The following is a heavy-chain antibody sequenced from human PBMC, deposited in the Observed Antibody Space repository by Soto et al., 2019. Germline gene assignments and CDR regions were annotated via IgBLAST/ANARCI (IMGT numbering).Heavy chain of an antibody. V-gene: IGHV3-23*01. J-gene: IGHJ6*03. CDR2: ISGSGGST. Sequence: GGSLRLSCAASGFTFSSYAMSWVRQAPGKGLEWVSAISGSGGSTYYADSVKGRFTISRDNSKNTLYLQMNSLRAEDTAVYYCAKSADTVTTSDYYYYMDVWGKGTTVTVSS. CDR3: AKSADTVTTSDYYYYMDV. CDR1: GFTFSSYA. D-gene: IGHD4-17*01.